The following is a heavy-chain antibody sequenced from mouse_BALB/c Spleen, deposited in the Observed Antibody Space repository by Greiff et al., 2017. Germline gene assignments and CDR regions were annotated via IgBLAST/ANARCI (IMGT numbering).Heavy chain of an antibody. V-gene: IGHV5-17*02. CDR1: GFTFSSFG. Sequence: EVMLVESGGGLVQPGGSRKLSCAASGFTFSSFGMHWVRQAPEKGLEWVAYISSGSSTIYYADTVKGRFTISRDNPKNTLFLQMTSLRSEDTAMYYCARSSTLSWFAYWGQGTLVTVSA. CDR3: ARSSTLSWFAY. J-gene: IGHJ3*01. CDR2: ISSGSSTI. D-gene: IGHD1-1*01.